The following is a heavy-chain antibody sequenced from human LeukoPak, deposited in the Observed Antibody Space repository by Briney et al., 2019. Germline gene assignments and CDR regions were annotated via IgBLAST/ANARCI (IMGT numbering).Heavy chain of an antibody. CDR1: GGSISSGDYY. CDR2: IYYSGST. Sequence: SQTLSLTCTVSGGSISSGDYYWSWIRQPPGKGLEWIGYIYYSGSTYYNPSLKSRVTISVDTSKNQFSLKLSSVTAAATAVYYCARGYSYALRYFDYWGQGTLVTVSS. J-gene: IGHJ4*02. D-gene: IGHD5-18*01. V-gene: IGHV4-30-4*08. CDR3: ARGYSYALRYFDY.